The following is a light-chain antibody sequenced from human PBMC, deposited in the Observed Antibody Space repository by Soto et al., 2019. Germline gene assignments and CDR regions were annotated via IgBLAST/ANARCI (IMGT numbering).Light chain of an antibody. CDR3: LQYNNWPYT. J-gene: IGKJ2*01. CDR2: SAS. Sequence: ELVMTQSPATLSVSPGERGTLSCRASQSVNSNIIWYQQKHGQAPRLLFYSASTRATGVPARFSGSGSGTEFTLTISSLQSEDFAVYYCLQYNNWPYTFGQGTKLEIK. CDR1: QSVNSN. V-gene: IGKV3-15*01.